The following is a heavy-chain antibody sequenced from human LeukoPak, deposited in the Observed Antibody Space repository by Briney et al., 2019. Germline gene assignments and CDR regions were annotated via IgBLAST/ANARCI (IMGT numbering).Heavy chain of an antibody. CDR2: ISSSGSTI. CDR3: LRARNYFEGSGSYYFDY. V-gene: IGHV3-11*01. CDR1: GFTFSDYY. J-gene: IGHJ4*02. Sequence: GGSLRLSCAASGFTFSDYYMSWIRQAPGKGLEWVSYISSSGSTIYYADSVKGRFTISRDNAKNSLYLQMNTLRAEDTAFYYCLRARNYFEGSGSYYFDYWGQGTLVSVSS. D-gene: IGHD3-22*01.